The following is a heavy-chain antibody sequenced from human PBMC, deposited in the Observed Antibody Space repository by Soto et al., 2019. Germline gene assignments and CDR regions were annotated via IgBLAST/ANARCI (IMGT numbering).Heavy chain of an antibody. J-gene: IGHJ4*02. CDR2: ISAHNGNT. CDR3: AGGRYGDY. V-gene: IGHV1-18*01. CDR1: GYAFTTYG. D-gene: IGHD1-1*01. Sequence: QVHLVQSGAEVKKPGASVKVSCKGSGYAFTTYGITWVRQAPGQGLEWMGWISAHNGNTNYAQKLQGRVTVTRDTSTSTAYMELRSLRSDDTAVYCCAGGRYGDYGGQGALVTVSS.